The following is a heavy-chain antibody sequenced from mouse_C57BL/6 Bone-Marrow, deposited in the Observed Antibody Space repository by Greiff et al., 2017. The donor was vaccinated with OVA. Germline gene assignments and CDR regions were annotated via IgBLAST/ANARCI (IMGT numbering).Heavy chain of an antibody. Sequence: QVQLQQPGAELVKPGASVKLSCKASGYTFTSYWMQWVNQRPGQGLEWIGEIDPSDSYTNYNQKFKGKATLTVDTSSSTAYMQLSSLTSEDSAVYYCARGYYGKAFDYWGQGTTLTVSS. CDR3: ARGYYGKAFDY. CDR1: GYTFTSYW. J-gene: IGHJ2*01. D-gene: IGHD2-1*01. CDR2: IDPSDSYT. V-gene: IGHV1-50*01.